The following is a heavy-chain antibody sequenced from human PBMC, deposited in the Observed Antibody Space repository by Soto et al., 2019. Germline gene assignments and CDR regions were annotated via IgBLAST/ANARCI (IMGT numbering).Heavy chain of an antibody. CDR2: ISGSGGST. CDR1: GFTFSSYS. Sequence: PGGSLILSCAASGFTFSSYSMSWVRQAPGKGLEWVSAISGSGGSTYYADSVNGRFTISRDNSKNTLYLQMNSLRAEDTAVYYCARDRPGYSGYDHWGQGTLVTVSS. D-gene: IGHD5-12*01. J-gene: IGHJ4*02. V-gene: IGHV3-23*01. CDR3: ARDRPGYSGYDH.